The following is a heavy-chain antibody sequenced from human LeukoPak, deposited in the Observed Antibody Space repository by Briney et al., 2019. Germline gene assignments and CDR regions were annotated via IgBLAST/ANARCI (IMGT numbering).Heavy chain of an antibody. CDR3: AGDVLVSGGSYYHGF. Sequence: ASVKVSCKVSGYALTELSIRWVRQAPGKGFEWMGGVDPKDGETIYAQNFQDRVTVTDDRYTDTSYMELSGLTSEDTALYYCAGDVLVSGGSYYHGFWGQGTLVTVSS. V-gene: IGHV1-24*01. CDR1: GYALTELS. CDR2: VDPKDGET. D-gene: IGHD3-10*01. J-gene: IGHJ4*02.